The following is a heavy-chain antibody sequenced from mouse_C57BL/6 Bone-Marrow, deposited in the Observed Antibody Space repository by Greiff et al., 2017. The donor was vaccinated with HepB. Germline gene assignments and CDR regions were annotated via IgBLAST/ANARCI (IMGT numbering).Heavy chain of an antibody. V-gene: IGHV1-54*01. Sequence: QVQLQQSGAELVRPGTSVKVSCKASGYAFTNYLIEWVKQRPVQGLEWIGVMSPGSGGTNYNEKFKGKATLTADKSSSTAYMQLSSLTSEDSAVYFCARNDGYFHWYFDVWGTGTTVTVSS. CDR1: GYAFTNYL. CDR3: ARNDGYFHWYFDV. D-gene: IGHD2-3*01. CDR2: MSPGSGGT. J-gene: IGHJ1*03.